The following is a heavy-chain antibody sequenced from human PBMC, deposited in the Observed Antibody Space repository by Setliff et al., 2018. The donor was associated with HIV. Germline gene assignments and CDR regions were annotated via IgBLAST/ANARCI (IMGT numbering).Heavy chain of an antibody. CDR1: GGSVSGHY. Sequence: SETLSLTCAVYGGSVSGHYWGWFRQPPGKGLEWIGEITPSGATNYLPSLKSRVTMSLDTSKNQFSLKMTSVTAADTALYYCARGRKKTLAVSGTRYFDFWGQGTLVTVSS. CDR2: ITPSGAT. V-gene: IGHV4-34*01. D-gene: IGHD6-19*01. J-gene: IGHJ4*02. CDR3: ARGRKKTLAVSGTRYFDF.